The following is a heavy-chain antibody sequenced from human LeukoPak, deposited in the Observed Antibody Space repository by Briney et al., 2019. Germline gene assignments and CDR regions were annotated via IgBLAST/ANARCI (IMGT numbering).Heavy chain of an antibody. J-gene: IGHJ1*01. Sequence: GGSLRLSCAASGFTFSSYWMHWVRQAPGKGLEWVAVISYDGSNKYYADSVKGRFTISRDNSKNTLYLQMNSLRAEDTAVYYCAKSGDAGAEYFQHWGQGTLVTVSS. D-gene: IGHD4-17*01. CDR3: AKSGDAGAEYFQH. CDR2: ISYDGSNK. V-gene: IGHV3-30*18. CDR1: GFTFSSYW.